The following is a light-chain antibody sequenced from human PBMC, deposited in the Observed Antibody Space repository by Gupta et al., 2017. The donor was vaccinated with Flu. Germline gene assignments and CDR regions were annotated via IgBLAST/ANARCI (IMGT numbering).Light chain of an antibody. CDR2: GAS. Sequence: GTLSLSPGERATPTCRASQSVSSSYLAWYQQKPGQSPRLLIYGASSRATGIPDRFSGSGSGTDFTLTISRLEPEDFAVYYCQQYGSSLYTFGQGTNLEIK. J-gene: IGKJ2*01. CDR1: QSVSSSY. CDR3: QQYGSSLYT. V-gene: IGKV3-20*01.